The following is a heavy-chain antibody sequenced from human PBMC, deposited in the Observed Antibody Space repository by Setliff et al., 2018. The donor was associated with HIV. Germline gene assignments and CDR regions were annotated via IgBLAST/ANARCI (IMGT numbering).Heavy chain of an antibody. Sequence: ETLSLTCAVSGGSIGTYRWNWIRQTPGKGLEWIGFISYSGTTDYNPSLKSRVTISVDTSKNQFSLKLTSVTAADTAVYYCARRTSPPSGTYSQYYMDVWGRGTTVTSP. J-gene: IGHJ6*03. CDR2: ISYSGTT. D-gene: IGHD1-26*01. V-gene: IGHV4-59*08. CDR3: ARRTSPPSGTYSQYYMDV. CDR1: GGSIGTYR.